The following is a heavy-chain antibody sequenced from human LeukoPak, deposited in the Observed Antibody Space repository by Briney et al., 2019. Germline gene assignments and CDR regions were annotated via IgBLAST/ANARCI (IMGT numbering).Heavy chain of an antibody. CDR3: ARNSYYDFWSGYYLGAYYYYYMDV. J-gene: IGHJ6*03. Sequence: PSETLSLTCAVYGGSFSGYYWSWIRQPPGKGLEWIGEINHSGSTNYNPSLKSRVTISVDTSKNQFSLKLSSVTAADTAVYYCARNSYYDFWSGYYLGAYYYYYMDVWGKGTTVTVSS. CDR2: INHSGST. V-gene: IGHV4-34*01. CDR1: GGSFSGYY. D-gene: IGHD3-3*01.